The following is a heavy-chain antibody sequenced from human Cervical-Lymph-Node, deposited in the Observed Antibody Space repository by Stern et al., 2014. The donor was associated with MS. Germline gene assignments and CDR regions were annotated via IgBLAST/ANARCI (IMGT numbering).Heavy chain of an antibody. CDR2: IIPMYDTT. CDR3: ARGMVEVTGGILGVTTVEYNYGMDV. V-gene: IGHV1-69*01. D-gene: IGHD2-21*02. CDR1: GGSFKKYP. Sequence: QVQLVQSGPEVKKPGSSLMVSCKTSGGSFKKYPITWVRQAPGRGLEWMGRIIPMYDTTKYAQKFQGRVTITADESTSTAFMELSGLTSEDTAVYYCARGMVEVTGGILGVTTVEYNYGMDVWGQGITVTV. J-gene: IGHJ6*02.